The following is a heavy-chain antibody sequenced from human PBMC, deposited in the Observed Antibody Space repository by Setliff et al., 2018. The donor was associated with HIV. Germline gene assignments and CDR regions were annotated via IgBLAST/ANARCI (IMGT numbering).Heavy chain of an antibody. CDR2: IIPIFGTA. Sequence: SVKVSCKASGGTFSSFVISWVRQAPGQGLEWMGGIIPIFGTANYAQKFQGRVTITADESTSTAYMELSSLTFEDTAVYYCAKGPNFEDAFDIWGQGTVVTVSS. CDR3: AKGPNFEDAFDI. D-gene: IGHD2-8*01. V-gene: IGHV1-69*13. J-gene: IGHJ3*02. CDR1: GGTFSSFV.